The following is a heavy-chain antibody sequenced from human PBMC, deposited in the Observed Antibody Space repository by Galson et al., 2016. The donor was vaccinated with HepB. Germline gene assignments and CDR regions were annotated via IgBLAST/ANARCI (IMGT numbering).Heavy chain of an antibody. D-gene: IGHD3-16*01. J-gene: IGHJ4*02. CDR1: GFTLSTYA. CDR2: IRGNGGST. CDR3: AKGGMLIPRFDY. Sequence: SLRLSCEASGFTLSTYAMSWVRQAPGKGLEWVPTIRGNGGSTSYADSVKGRFTISRDSSKNTDYLQMSSLRAGDTAVYLRAKGGMLIPRFDYWGQGTLVTVSS. V-gene: IGHV3-23*01.